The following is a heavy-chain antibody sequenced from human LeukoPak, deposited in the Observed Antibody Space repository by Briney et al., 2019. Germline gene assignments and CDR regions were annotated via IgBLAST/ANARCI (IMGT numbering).Heavy chain of an antibody. J-gene: IGHJ5*02. V-gene: IGHV3-21*01. D-gene: IGHD6-13*01. CDR2: ISSSSIYI. Sequence: PGWPMRLSCAASGFPFSSTSMYWVRQAPEEVVEWASSISSSSIYIYYADSVKGRFTISSDNAKNSLYLQMNSLRAEDTAVYYCAREFLEQQPNRWFEPWGQGTLVTVSS. CDR3: AREFLEQQPNRWFEP. CDR1: GFPFSSTS.